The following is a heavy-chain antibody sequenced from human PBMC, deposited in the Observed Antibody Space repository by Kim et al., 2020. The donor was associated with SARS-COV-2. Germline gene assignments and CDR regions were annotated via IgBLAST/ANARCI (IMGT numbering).Heavy chain of an antibody. CDR3: ARAHGKYGSGRFPFDY. J-gene: IGHJ4*02. D-gene: IGHD3-10*01. CDR2: IKQDGSEK. V-gene: IGHV3-7*01. Sequence: GGSLRLSCAASGFTFSSYWMSWVRQAPGKGLEWVANIKQDGSEKYYVDSVKGRFTISRDNAKNSLYLQMNSLRAEDTAVYYCARAHGKYGSGRFPFDYWGQGTLVTVSS. CDR1: GFTFSSYW.